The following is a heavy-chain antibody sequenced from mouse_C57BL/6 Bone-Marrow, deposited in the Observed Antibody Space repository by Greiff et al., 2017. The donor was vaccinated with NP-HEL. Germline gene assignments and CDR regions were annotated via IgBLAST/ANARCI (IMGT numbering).Heavy chain of an antibody. D-gene: IGHD3-2*02. CDR1: GYSITSGYY. J-gene: IGHJ3*01. CDR3: AETAQATRFAY. Sequence: VQLQESGPGLVKPSQSLSLTCSVTGYSITSGYYWNWIRQFPGNKLEWMGYISYDGSNNYNPSLKNRISITRDTSKNQFFLKLNSVTTEDTATYYCAETAQATRFAYWGQGTLVTVSA. CDR2: ISYDGSN. V-gene: IGHV3-6*01.